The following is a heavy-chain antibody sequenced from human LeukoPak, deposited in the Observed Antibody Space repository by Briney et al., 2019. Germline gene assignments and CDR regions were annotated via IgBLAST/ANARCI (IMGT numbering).Heavy chain of an antibody. CDR1: GGSISSYY. CDR3: ARRLLWFGEAGWFDP. D-gene: IGHD3-10*01. V-gene: IGHV4-59*01. J-gene: IGHJ5*02. CDR2: IYYSGST. Sequence: SETLSLTCTVSGGSISSYYWRWIRQPPGKGLEWIGYIYYSGSTNYNPTLKSRVTISVDTSKNQFSLKLSSVAAADTDVYYCARRLLWFGEAGWFDPWGQGTLVTVSS.